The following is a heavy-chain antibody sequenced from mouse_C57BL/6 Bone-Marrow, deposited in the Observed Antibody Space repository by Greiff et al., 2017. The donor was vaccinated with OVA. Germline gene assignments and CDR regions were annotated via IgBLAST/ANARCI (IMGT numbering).Heavy chain of an antibody. V-gene: IGHV1-52*01. CDR1: GYTFTSYW. CDR3: ARRGLYYGSSRVYFDY. D-gene: IGHD1-1*01. J-gene: IGHJ2*01. Sequence: QVQLKQPGAELVRPGSSVKLSCKASGYTFTSYWMHWVKQRPIQGLEWIGNIDPSDSETHYNQKFKDKATLTVDKSSSTAYMQLSSLTSEDSAVYDCARRGLYYGSSRVYFDYWGQGTTLTVSS. CDR2: IDPSDSET.